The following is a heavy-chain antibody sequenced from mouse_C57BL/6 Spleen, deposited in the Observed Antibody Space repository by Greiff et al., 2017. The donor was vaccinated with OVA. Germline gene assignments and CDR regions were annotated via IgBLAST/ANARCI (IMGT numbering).Heavy chain of an antibody. CDR2: INPSSGYT. Sequence: VQLQQSGAELAKPGASVKLSCKASGYTFTSYWMHWVKQRPGPGLEWIGYINPSSGYTKYNQKFKDKATLTADKSSSTAYMQLSSLTYEDSAVSYCARGSITTVVATSPVDYWGQGTTLTVSS. CDR1: GYTFTSYW. D-gene: IGHD1-1*01. CDR3: ARGSITTVVATSPVDY. V-gene: IGHV1-7*01. J-gene: IGHJ2*01.